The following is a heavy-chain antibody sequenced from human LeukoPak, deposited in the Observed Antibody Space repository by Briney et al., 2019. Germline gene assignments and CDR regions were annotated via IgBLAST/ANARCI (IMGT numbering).Heavy chain of an antibody. V-gene: IGHV1-2*02. CDR2: INPSSGGT. D-gene: IGHD1-1*01. CDR3: ARDQARSRGYPS. J-gene: IGHJ4*02. Sequence: ASVKVSCKASGYTFTGYYMHWMRQTPGQGLEWTGWINPSSGGTNYAQKFQGRVTMTRDTSISTAYMELSRLTSDDTAVYYCARDQARSRGYPSWGQGTLVTVSS. CDR1: GYTFTGYY.